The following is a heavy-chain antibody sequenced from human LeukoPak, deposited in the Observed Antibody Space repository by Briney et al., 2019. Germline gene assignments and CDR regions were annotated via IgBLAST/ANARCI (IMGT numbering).Heavy chain of an antibody. V-gene: IGHV3-30*03. CDR2: ISYDGSNK. CDR1: GFTFSSYG. Sequence: PGRSLRLSCAASGFTFSSYGMHWVRQAPGKGLEWVAVISYDGSNKYYADSVKGRFTISRDNSKNTLYLQMNSLRAEDTAVYYCAGIRAGWSGYNPDYWGQGTLVTVSS. J-gene: IGHJ4*02. CDR3: AGIRAGWSGYNPDY. D-gene: IGHD3-3*01.